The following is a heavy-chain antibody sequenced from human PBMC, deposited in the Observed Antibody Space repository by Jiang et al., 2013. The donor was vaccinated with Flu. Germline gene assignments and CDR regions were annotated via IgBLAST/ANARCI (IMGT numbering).Heavy chain of an antibody. J-gene: IGHJ3*02. D-gene: IGHD2-2*01. Sequence: GSGLVKPSETLSLTCTVSGGSISSSSYYWGWIRQPPGKGLEWIGSIYYSGSTYYNPSLKSRVTISVDTSKNQFSLKLSSVTAADTAVYYCARREKYQLLELGAFDIVGPRDNGHRLF. CDR3: ARREKYQLLELGAFDI. CDR1: GGSISSSSYY. V-gene: IGHV4-39*01. CDR2: IYYSGST.